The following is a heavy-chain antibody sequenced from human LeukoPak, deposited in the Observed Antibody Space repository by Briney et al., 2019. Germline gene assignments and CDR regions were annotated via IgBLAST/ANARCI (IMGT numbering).Heavy chain of an antibody. J-gene: IGHJ6*02. Sequence: GRSLRLSCAASGFTFSSYGMHWVRQAPGKGLEWVAVIWYDGSNKYYADSVKGRFTISRDNSKNTLYLQMNSLRAEDTAVYYCARVYMDLSMDVWGQGTTVTVSS. V-gene: IGHV3-33*01. CDR3: ARVYMDLSMDV. CDR1: GFTFSSYG. CDR2: IWYDGSNK. D-gene: IGHD3/OR15-3a*01.